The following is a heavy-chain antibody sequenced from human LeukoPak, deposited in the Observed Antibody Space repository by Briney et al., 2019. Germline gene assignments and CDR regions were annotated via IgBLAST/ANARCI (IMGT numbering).Heavy chain of an antibody. CDR1: GFTFSSYA. CDR3: GRSIAVAGGYFDY. J-gene: IGHJ4*02. CDR2: ISGSGGST. Sequence: PGGSLRLSCAASGFTFSSYAMSWVRQAPGKGLEWVSAISGSGGSTYYADSVKGRFTISRDNSENTLYLQMNSLRAEDTAVYYCGRSIAVAGGYFDYWGQGTLVTVSS. D-gene: IGHD6-19*01. V-gene: IGHV3-23*01.